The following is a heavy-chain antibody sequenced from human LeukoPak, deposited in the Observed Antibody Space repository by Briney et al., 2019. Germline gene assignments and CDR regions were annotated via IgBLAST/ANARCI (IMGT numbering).Heavy chain of an antibody. Sequence: GGSLRLSCAASGLTFSSYTMNWVRQAPGKGLEWVSYIRSSSGYIYYADSVRGRFTISRDNAKKSLYLQMNSLRAEDTAVYYCATDRDTSGYYFDAFDIWGQGTMVTVPS. J-gene: IGHJ3*02. CDR1: GLTFSSYT. D-gene: IGHD3-22*01. CDR2: IRSSSGYI. V-gene: IGHV3-21*01. CDR3: ATDRDTSGYYFDAFDI.